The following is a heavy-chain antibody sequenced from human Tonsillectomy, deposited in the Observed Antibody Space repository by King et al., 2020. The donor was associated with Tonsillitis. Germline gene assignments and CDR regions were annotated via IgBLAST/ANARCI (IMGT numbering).Heavy chain of an antibody. CDR3: ARINWPNDYDCSGYSLAY. V-gene: IGHV4-39*07. D-gene: IGHD3-22*01. Sequence: QLQESGPGLVKPSETLSLTCTVSGGSISSSRYYWGWIRQPPGKGLGWIGCIYYSGSTCYNPSLKSRVTISADTSKNQFSLKLSSVTAADTAVYYCARINWPNDYDCSGYSLAYWGQGTLVPVSS. J-gene: IGHJ4*02. CDR1: GGSISSSRYY. CDR2: IYYSGST.